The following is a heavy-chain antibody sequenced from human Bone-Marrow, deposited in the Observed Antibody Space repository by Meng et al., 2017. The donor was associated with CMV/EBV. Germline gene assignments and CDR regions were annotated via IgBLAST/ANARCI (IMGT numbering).Heavy chain of an antibody. V-gene: IGHV3-21*01. D-gene: IGHD2-2*01. CDR1: GFTFSSYS. CDR3: ARDRCSSTSCPVDD. Sequence: GESLKISCAASGFTFSSYSMNWVRQAPGKGLEWVSSISSSSSYIYYADSVKGRFTISRDNAKNSLYLQMNSLRAEDTAVYYCARDRCSSTSCPVDDWGHGTLVTVSS. CDR2: ISSSSSYI. J-gene: IGHJ4*01.